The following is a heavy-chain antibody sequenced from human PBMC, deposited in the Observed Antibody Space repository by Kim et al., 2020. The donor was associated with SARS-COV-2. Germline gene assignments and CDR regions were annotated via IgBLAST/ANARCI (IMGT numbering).Heavy chain of an antibody. V-gene: IGHV3-23*01. CDR1: GFTFSNYA. Sequence: GGSLRLSCAASGFTFSNYAMSWVRQAPGKGLEWVSAISGGGDATYYADSAKGRFSISRDNSKNTLYLQVHSLKAEATAVYYCAKDHLPVGKGWFDGWVQGALGTV. CDR3: AKDHLPVGKGWFDG. CDR2: ISGGGDAT. J-gene: IGHJ5*02.